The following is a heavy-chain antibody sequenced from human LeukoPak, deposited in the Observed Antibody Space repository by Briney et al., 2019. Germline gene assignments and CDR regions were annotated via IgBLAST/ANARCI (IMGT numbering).Heavy chain of an antibody. D-gene: IGHD4-23*01. CDR2: ITVNTVTT. J-gene: IGHJ4*02. V-gene: IGHV3-23*01. CDR3: AKDYYGGNQYYFDY. CDR1: GFTFSSYA. Sequence: QPGGSLRLSCAASGFTFSSYAMNWVRQAPGKGLDWVSAITVNTVTTYYADSVKGRFTISRDNSKNTLYLQMNSLRAEDTAVYYCAKDYYGGNQYYFDYWGQGTLVTVSS.